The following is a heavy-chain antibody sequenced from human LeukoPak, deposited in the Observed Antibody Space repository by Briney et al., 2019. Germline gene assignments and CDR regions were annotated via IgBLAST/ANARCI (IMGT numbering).Heavy chain of an antibody. CDR1: GGSFSGYY. V-gene: IGHV4-34*01. CDR2: INHSGST. J-gene: IGHJ5*02. D-gene: IGHD3-10*01. CDR3: ASVTMVRGPYNWFDP. Sequence: PSETLSLTCAVYGGSFSGYYWSWIRQPPGKGLEWIGEINHSGSTNYNPSLKSRVTISVDTSKNQFSLKLSSVTAADTAVYYCASVTMVRGPYNWFDPWGQGTLVTVSS.